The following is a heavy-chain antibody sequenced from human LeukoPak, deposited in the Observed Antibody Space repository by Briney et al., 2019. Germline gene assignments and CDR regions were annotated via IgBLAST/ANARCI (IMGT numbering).Heavy chain of an antibody. CDR3: ARVGGDFPGS. Sequence: ASVKVSCKASGYTFTGYYIHWVRQAPGQGLEWMGIINPSGGSTSYAQKFQGRVTMTRDTSTSTVYMELSSLRSEDTAVYYCARVGGDFPGSWGQGTLVTVSS. V-gene: IGHV1-46*01. J-gene: IGHJ5*02. CDR2: INPSGGST. CDR1: GYTFTGYY. D-gene: IGHD4-17*01.